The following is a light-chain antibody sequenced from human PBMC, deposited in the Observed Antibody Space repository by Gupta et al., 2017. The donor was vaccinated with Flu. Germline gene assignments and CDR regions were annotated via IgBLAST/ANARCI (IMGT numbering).Light chain of an antibody. CDR3: QQDANLRT. Sequence: DIVMIHSLDSHAVSLGERATIHCKSSQSVFYSPGNKNYLAWYQQKPEQPPRLLISWASTRGSGDPDRFGGRGSGKDFTISSNGRQDEDVAVYYMQQDANLRTFGQGTRVEIK. J-gene: IGKJ1*01. V-gene: IGKV4-1*01. CDR1: QSVFYSPGNKNY. CDR2: WAS.